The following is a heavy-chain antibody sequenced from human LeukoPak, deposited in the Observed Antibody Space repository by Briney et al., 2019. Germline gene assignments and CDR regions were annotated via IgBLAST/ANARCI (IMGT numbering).Heavy chain of an antibody. J-gene: IGHJ5*02. CDR3: ARALGATVTETRHLSGWFDP. D-gene: IGHD4-17*01. CDR1: GGSISSYY. V-gene: IGHV4-59*01. Sequence: PSETLSLTCTVSGGSISSYYWSWIRQPPGKGLEWIGYIYYSGSTNYNPSLKSRVTISVDASKNQFSLKLSSVTAADTAVYYCARALGATVTETRHLSGWFDPWGQGTLVTVSS. CDR2: IYYSGST.